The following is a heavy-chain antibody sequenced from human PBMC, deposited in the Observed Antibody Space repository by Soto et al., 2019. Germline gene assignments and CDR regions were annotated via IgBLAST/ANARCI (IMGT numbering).Heavy chain of an antibody. Sequence: QITLKESGPTLVKPTQTLTLTCTFSGFSLSTSGVGVGWIRQPPGKALEWLALIYWDDDKRYSPSLKSRLTITKDTSKNQVVLTMTNMDPVDTATYYCAHASYYYDSIGSWLWFDPWGQGTLVTVSS. CDR1: GFSLSTSGVG. D-gene: IGHD3-22*01. V-gene: IGHV2-5*02. J-gene: IGHJ5*02. CDR2: IYWDDDK. CDR3: AHASYYYDSIGSWLWFDP.